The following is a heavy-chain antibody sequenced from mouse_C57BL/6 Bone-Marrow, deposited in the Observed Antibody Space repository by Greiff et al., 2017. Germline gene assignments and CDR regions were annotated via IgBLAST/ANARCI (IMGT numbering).Heavy chain of an antibody. CDR1: GYAFSSSW. V-gene: IGHV1-82*01. CDR2: IYPGDGDT. CDR3: ARYSSGYGDY. Sequence: VQLQESGPELVKPGASVKISCKASGYAFSSSWMNWVKQRPGKGLEWIGRIYPGDGDTNYNGKFKGKATLTADKSSSTAYMQLSSLTSEDSAVYFCARYSSGYGDYWGQGTTLTVSS. D-gene: IGHD3-2*02. J-gene: IGHJ2*01.